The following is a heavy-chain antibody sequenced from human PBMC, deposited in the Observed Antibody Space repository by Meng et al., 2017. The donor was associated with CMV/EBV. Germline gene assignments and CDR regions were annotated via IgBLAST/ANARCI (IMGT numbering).Heavy chain of an antibody. J-gene: IGHJ6*02. CDR3: ARVRCSTTSCYYEYYYGMDV. V-gene: IGHV6-1*01. Sequence: SCAISGDSVSSNSATWSWIRQSPSRGLEWLGRTYYRSKWYIDYAVSVKSRIDINPDTSKNQFSLQLNAVTPEDTAVYSCARVRCSTTSCYYEYYYGMDVWGQGTTVTVSS. D-gene: IGHD2-2*01. CDR1: GDSVSSNSAT. CDR2: TYYRSKWYI.